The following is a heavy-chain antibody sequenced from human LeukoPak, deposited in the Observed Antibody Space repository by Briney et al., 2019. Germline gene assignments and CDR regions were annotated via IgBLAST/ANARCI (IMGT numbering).Heavy chain of an antibody. Sequence: GGSLRLSCAASGFTFSSYWMHWVRQAPGKGLVWVSRINSDGSSTSYADSVKGRFTISRDNAKNSLYLQMSSLRAEDMALYYCAKSTGDAFDIWGQGTMVTVSS. CDR2: INSDGSST. D-gene: IGHD3-9*01. CDR3: AKSTGDAFDI. J-gene: IGHJ3*02. CDR1: GFTFSSYW. V-gene: IGHV3-74*01.